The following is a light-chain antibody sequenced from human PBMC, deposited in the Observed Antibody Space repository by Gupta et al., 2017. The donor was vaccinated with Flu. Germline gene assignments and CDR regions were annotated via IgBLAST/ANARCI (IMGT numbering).Light chain of an antibody. V-gene: IGKV6-21*01. J-gene: IGKJ2*03. Sequence: ETVLTQSPEFQAVTANETVTITCRASEGLGSNLHWFQQKSHQSPRLLIKYVSESFTGVPSRFTGSGSGTHYSLTIHGLEAEDAATYYCHHTNSLRKSFGQGTKLEI. CDR3: HHTNSLRKS. CDR2: YVS. CDR1: EGLGSN.